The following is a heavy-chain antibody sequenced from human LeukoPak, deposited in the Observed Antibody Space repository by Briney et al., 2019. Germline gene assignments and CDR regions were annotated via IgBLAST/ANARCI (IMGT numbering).Heavy chain of an antibody. V-gene: IGHV1-18*01. CDR2: ISAYNGNT. CDR1: GYTFTSYG. D-gene: IGHD3-16*02. Sequence: ASVKVSCKASGYTFTSYGISWVRQAPGQGLEWMGWISAYNGNTNYAQKLQGRVTMTTDTSTSTAYMELRSLRSDDTAVYYCARDEYYDYVWGSYRYLDYWGQGTLVTASS. J-gene: IGHJ4*02. CDR3: ARDEYYDYVWGSYRYLDY.